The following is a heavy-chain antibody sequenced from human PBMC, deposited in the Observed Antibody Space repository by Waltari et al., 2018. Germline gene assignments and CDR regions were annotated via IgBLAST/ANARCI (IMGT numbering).Heavy chain of an antibody. Sequence: QVQLQVSRPGLVKPSETLSLTCTVSGGSISSHYWSWIRQPPGKGLEWIGYIYYSGSNNYNPALKSRVTISVDTSKNQFSLKLSAGTAADTAGYYCARDGSSSWYDYWGQGTLVTVSS. V-gene: IGHV4-59*11. CDR2: IYYSGSN. CDR3: ARDGSSSWYDY. D-gene: IGHD6-13*01. J-gene: IGHJ4*02. CDR1: GGSISSHY.